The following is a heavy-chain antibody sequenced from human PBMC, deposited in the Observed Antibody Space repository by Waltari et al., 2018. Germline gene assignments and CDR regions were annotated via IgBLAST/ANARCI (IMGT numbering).Heavy chain of an antibody. CDR2: IKQDGSEK. V-gene: IGHV3-7*01. J-gene: IGHJ6*03. D-gene: IGHD6-6*01. CDR1: GFTFSSSG. Sequence: EVQLVESGGGLVQPGGSLRLSCAASGFTFSSSGMSWVRQAPGKGRVWVANIKQDGSEKYYVDAVKGRFTISRDNAKNSLYLQMNSLRAEDTAVYYCARVKSEREILAARPHYYYYMDVWGKGTTVTVSS. CDR3: ARVKSEREILAARPHYYYYMDV.